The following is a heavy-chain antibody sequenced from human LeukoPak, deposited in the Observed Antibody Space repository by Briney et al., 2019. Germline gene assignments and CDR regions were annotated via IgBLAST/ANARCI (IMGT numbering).Heavy chain of an antibody. CDR3: ARVSYYYDSSGYYPYYFDY. D-gene: IGHD3-22*01. V-gene: IGHV4-59*08. Sequence: SETLSLTCTVSGGSISSYYWSWIRQPPGKGLEWIGYIYYSGSTNCNPSLKSRVTISLDTSKNQFSLKLSSVTAADTAVYYCARVSYYYDSSGYYPYYFDYWGQGTLVTVSS. J-gene: IGHJ4*02. CDR2: IYYSGST. CDR1: GGSISSYY.